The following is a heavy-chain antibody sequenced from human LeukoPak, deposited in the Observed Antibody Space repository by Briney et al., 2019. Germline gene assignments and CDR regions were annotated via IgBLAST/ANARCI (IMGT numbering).Heavy chain of an antibody. V-gene: IGHV3-15*01. CDR3: TTSRYYDFWSGYYPDFDY. CDR1: GFTFSDYY. CDR2: IKSKTDGGTT. J-gene: IGHJ4*02. D-gene: IGHD3-3*01. Sequence: GGSLRLSCAASGFTFSDYYMSWIRQAPGKGLEWVGRIKSKTDGGTTDYAAPVKGRFTISRDDSKNTLYLQMNSLKTEDTAVYYCTTSRYYDFWSGYYPDFDYWGQGTLVTVSS.